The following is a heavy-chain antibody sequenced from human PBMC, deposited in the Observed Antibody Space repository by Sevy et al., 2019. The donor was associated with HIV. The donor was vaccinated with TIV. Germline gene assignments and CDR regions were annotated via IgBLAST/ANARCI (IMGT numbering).Heavy chain of an antibody. CDR2: ISSSGSTI. Sequence: GGSLRLSCAASGFTFSSFEMTWVRQAPGKGLEWVSYISSSGSTIYYTNSVKGRFTISRDNAKNSLYLQMNSLRAEDTAVYYWAKRGGHYDLGMDVWGQGTTVTVSS. J-gene: IGHJ6*02. D-gene: IGHD3-3*01. V-gene: IGHV3-48*03. CDR1: GFTFSSFE. CDR3: AKRGGHYDLGMDV.